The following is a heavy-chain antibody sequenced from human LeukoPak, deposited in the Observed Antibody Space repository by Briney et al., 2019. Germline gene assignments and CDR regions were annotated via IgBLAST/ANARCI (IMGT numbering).Heavy chain of an antibody. CDR3: VREGEPQTFAY. J-gene: IGHJ4*02. CDR2: TIPIFGTA. Sequence: SVKVSCKASGGTLRSYAISWVRQAPGQGLEWMGGTIPIFGTATYAQRFQGRVTITTDESRSTACMELNSLRSDDTAVYYCVREGEPQTFAYWGQGTLVTVSS. V-gene: IGHV1-69*05. D-gene: IGHD3-16*01. CDR1: GGTLRSYA.